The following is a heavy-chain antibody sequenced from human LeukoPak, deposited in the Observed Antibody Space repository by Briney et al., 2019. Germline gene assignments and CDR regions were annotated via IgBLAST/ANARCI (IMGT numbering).Heavy chain of an antibody. CDR2: IKQDGGEK. J-gene: IGHJ4*02. V-gene: IGHV3-7*01. D-gene: IGHD6-13*01. CDR1: GFTLSSYS. Sequence: GCLRVSCVASGFTLSSYSMSWVRASPGKGQECVANIKQDGGEKYYVDSVTGRFTISRDNAKNSLYLQMNSLRAEDTAVYYCARMSTSSWYVCDYWGQGTLVTVSS. CDR3: ARMSTSSWYVCDY.